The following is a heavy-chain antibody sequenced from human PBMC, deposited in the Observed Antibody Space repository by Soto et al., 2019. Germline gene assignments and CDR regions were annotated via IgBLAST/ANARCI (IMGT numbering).Heavy chain of an antibody. Sequence: GGSLRLSCAASGFTFSSYSMNWVRQAPGKGLEWVSYISSSSSTIYYADSVKGRFTISRDNAKNSLYLQMNSLRDEDTAVYYCARDGYGRWCAYFYYGMDVWGQGTTVTVSS. J-gene: IGHJ6*02. V-gene: IGHV3-48*02. CDR2: ISSSSSTI. CDR1: GFTFSSYS. CDR3: ARDGYGRWCAYFYYGMDV. D-gene: IGHD2-21*01.